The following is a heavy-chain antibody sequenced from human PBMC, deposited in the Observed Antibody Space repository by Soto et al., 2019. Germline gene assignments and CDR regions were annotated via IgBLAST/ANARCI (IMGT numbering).Heavy chain of an antibody. CDR2: INHSGST. CDR1: GGSFSGYY. Sequence: SETLSLTCAVYGGSFSGYYWSWIRQPPGKGLEWIGEINHSGSTNYNPSLKSRVTISVDTSKNQFSLKLSSVTAAGTAVYYCARGGANWGSSPAFDIWGQGTMVTVSS. J-gene: IGHJ3*02. D-gene: IGHD7-27*01. V-gene: IGHV4-34*01. CDR3: ARGGANWGSSPAFDI.